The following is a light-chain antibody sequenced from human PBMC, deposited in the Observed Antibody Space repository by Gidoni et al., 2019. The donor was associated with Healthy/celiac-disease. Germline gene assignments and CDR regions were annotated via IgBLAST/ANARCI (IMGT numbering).Light chain of an antibody. CDR3: QSADSSGTWV. CDR2: KDS. CDR1: ALPKQY. V-gene: IGLV3-25*03. J-gene: IGLJ3*02. Sequence: SYELTHPPSVSVSPGQTARITCSGDALPKQYAYWYQQKPGQAPVLVIYKDSERPSGIPERFSGSSSVTTVTLTISGVQAEDEADYYCQSADSSGTWVFGGGTKLTVL.